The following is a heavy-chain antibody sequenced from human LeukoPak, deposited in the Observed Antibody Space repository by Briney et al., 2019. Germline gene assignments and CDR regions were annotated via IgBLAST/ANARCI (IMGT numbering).Heavy chain of an antibody. CDR1: GFTVNSYY. D-gene: IGHD1-1*01. CDR2: LFSGGST. CDR3: ARGEEVTQLEKVGASYYFDR. V-gene: IGHV3-53*01. J-gene: IGHJ4*02. Sequence: GGSLRLSCVVSGFTVNSYYMGWVRQAPGKGLEWVSVLFSGGSTYYADSVKGRFTISRGNSKNTLYLQMNALRAEDTAVYYCARGEEVTQLEKVGASYYFDRWGQGTLVTVSS.